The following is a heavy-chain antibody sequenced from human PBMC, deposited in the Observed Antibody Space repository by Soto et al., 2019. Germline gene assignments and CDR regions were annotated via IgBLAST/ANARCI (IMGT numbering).Heavy chain of an antibody. CDR1: GFSFRSYS. J-gene: IGHJ4*03. CDR2: ISSSSSTI. V-gene: IGHV3-48*01. D-gene: IGHD4-4*01. Sequence: GGSLRLSCPASGFSFRSYSMNWVRQAPGKGLEWVSYISSSSSTIYYADSVKGRFTISRDNAKNSLYLQMNSLRAEDTAVYYCARQMTTGPFDYWGQGTTVTVSS. CDR3: ARQMTTGPFDY.